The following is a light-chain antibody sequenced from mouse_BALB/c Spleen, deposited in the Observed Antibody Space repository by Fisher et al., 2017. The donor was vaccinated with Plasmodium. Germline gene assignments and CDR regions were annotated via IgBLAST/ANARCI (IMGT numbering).Light chain of an antibody. CDR3: QHSNSWPLT. CDR1: QSINNN. CDR2: YTS. V-gene: IGKV5-43*01. Sequence: DIVLTQTPVTLSVTPGDSVSLSCWASQSINNNLHWYQQKSHESPRLLINYTSQSISGIPSRFSSSGSGTDFTLSINSVETEDFGMYFCQHSNSWPLTFGAGTKLELK. J-gene: IGKJ5*01.